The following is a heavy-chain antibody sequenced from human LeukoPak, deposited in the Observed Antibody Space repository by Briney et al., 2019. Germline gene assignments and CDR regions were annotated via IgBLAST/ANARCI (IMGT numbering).Heavy chain of an antibody. CDR3: ARAVRFGELYATGGFDP. D-gene: IGHD3-10*01. Sequence: ASVKVSCKASGYTFTSYAMNWVRQAPGQGLEWMGWINTNTGNPTYAQGFTGRFVFSLDTSVNTAYLQISSLKAEDTAVYYCARAVRFGELYATGGFDPWGQGTLVTVSS. V-gene: IGHV7-4-1*02. J-gene: IGHJ5*02. CDR1: GYTFTSYA. CDR2: INTNTGNP.